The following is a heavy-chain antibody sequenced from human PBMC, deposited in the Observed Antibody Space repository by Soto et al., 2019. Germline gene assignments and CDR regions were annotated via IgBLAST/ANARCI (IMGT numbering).Heavy chain of an antibody. Sequence: KPSETLSLTCTVSGGSIDSGDYYWSWIRQPPGKGLEWIGYVYYSGTTNYNPFLKSRVTLSLDKSKNQFSLKMNSVTAADTAVYYCARGVIAPPNYCDPWGQGTLVTVSS. CDR2: VYYSGTT. D-gene: IGHD4-4*01. CDR3: ARGVIAPPNYCDP. CDR1: GGSIDSGDYY. V-gene: IGHV4-61*08. J-gene: IGHJ5*02.